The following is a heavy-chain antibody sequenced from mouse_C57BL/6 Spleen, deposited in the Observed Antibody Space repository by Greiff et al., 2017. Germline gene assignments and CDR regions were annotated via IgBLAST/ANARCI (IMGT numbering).Heavy chain of an antibody. V-gene: IGHV1-61*01. J-gene: IGHJ2*01. CDR2: IYPSDSET. CDR1: GYTFTSYW. CDR3: AREGGTLDY. D-gene: IGHD4-1*01. Sequence: QVQLQQPGAELVRPGSSVKLSCKASGYTFTSYWMDWVKQRPGQGLEWIGNIYPSDSETHYNQKFKDKATLTVDKSSSTAYMQLSSLTSEDSAVYYCAREGGTLDYWGQGTTRTVSS.